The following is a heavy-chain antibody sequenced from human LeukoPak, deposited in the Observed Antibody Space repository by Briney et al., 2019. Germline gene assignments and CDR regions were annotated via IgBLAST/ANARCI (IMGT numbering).Heavy chain of an antibody. Sequence: GGSLSLSCTGSGFTFSNVWMSWFRQAPGKGLEWVGRSDSNLEPGTTAYDAPVKGRFTISRDDSKDTLFLQMNGLKAEDTAIYYCTVRVGDHRGQGTQVIVSS. CDR2: SDSNLEPGTT. CDR1: GFTFSNVW. J-gene: IGHJ4*02. V-gene: IGHV3-15*04. CDR3: TVRVGDH.